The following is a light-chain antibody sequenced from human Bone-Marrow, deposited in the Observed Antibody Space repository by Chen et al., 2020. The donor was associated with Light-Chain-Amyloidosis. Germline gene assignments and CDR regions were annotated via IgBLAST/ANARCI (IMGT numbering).Light chain of an antibody. J-gene: IGLJ3*02. CDR3: QVWDSSSDLRV. CDR1: NIGSKS. V-gene: IGLV3-21*03. CDR2: DDS. Sequence: SYVLTQPPSVSVAPGKTARLTCGGNNIGSKSMHWYQQKPGQAPVLVVSDDSDRPSGIPERISGSNSGNTATLTISRVEAGDEADYYCQVWDSSSDLRVFGGGTRLTVL.